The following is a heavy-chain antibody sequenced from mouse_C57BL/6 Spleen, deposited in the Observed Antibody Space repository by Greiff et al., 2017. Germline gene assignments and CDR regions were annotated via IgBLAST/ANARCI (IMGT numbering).Heavy chain of an antibody. J-gene: IGHJ2*01. Sequence: VQLQQSGPELVKPGASVKISCKASGYTFTDYYMNWVKQSHGKSLEWIGDINPNNGGTSYNQKFKGKATLTVDKSSSTAYMELRSLTSEDSAVYYCASTVVAPIDYWGQGTTRTVSS. CDR2: INPNNGGT. V-gene: IGHV1-26*01. D-gene: IGHD1-1*01. CDR3: ASTVVAPIDY. CDR1: GYTFTDYY.